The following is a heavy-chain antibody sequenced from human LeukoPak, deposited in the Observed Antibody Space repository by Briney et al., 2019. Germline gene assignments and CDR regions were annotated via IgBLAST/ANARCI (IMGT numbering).Heavy chain of an antibody. Sequence: ASVKVSCKASGYTFTSYYMHWVGQTPGQGLEWMGIINPSGGSTSYAQKFQGRVTMTTDTSTSTAYMELRSLRSDDTAVYYCARAVGYYYDSSGYYAKNYYYYMDVWGKGTTVTVSS. V-gene: IGHV1-46*01. CDR3: ARAVGYYYDSSGYYAKNYYYYMDV. D-gene: IGHD3-22*01. CDR1: GYTFTSYY. CDR2: INPSGGST. J-gene: IGHJ6*03.